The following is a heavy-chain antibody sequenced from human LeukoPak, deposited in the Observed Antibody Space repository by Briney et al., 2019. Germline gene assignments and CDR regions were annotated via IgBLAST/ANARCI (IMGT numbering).Heavy chain of an antibody. D-gene: IGHD1-26*01. J-gene: IGHJ5*02. CDR2: MNPNSGNT. CDR3: ARARLIRGRFDP. V-gene: IGHV1-8*01. CDR1: GYTFTSYD. Sequence: GASVKVSCKASGYTFTSYDINWVRQATGQGLEWMGWMNPNSGNTGYAQKFQGRVTMTRNTSISTAYMELSSLRSEDTAVYYCARARLIRGRFDPWGQGTLVTVSS.